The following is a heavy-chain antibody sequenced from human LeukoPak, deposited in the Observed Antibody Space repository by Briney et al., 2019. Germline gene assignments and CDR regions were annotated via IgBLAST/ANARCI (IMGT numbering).Heavy chain of an antibody. J-gene: IGHJ4*02. D-gene: IGHD6-19*01. CDR3: ATEAAVAVRVGDY. CDR2: IIPIPGIA. CDR1: GYTFTGYY. V-gene: IGHV1-69*04. Sequence: SVKVSCKASGYTFTGYYMHWVRQAPGQGLECMGRIIPIPGIANYAQKFQGRITITADKTTNTGFMDLSSLTYDDTAIYYCATEAAVAVRVGDYWGQGTLVTVSS.